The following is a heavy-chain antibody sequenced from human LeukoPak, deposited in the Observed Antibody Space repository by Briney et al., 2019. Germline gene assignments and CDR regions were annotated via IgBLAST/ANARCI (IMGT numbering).Heavy chain of an antibody. Sequence: ASVKVSCTASGYTFTGYYMHWVRQAPGQGLEWMGWINPNSGGTNYAQKFPGRVTMTRDTSISAAYMELSRLRSDDTAAYYCVKHLVRLGELPAEYYYYMDVWGKGTTVTISS. D-gene: IGHD1-26*01. CDR3: VKHLVRLGELPAEYYYYMDV. CDR2: INPNSGGT. J-gene: IGHJ6*03. V-gene: IGHV1-2*02. CDR1: GYTFTGYY.